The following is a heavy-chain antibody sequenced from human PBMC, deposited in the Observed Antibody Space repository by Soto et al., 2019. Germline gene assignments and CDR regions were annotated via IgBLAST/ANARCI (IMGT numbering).Heavy chain of an antibody. J-gene: IGHJ4*02. D-gene: IGHD3-10*01. V-gene: IGHV4-59*11. CDR2: GST. CDR1: GDSISSHY. CDR3: ARVSTSASGSYYTLDY. Sequence: SETLSLTCTVSGDSISSHYWSWIRQPPGKGLEWIGFGSTKYNPSLKSRIRISVDTSKNQFSLNLTSATAADTAVYYCARVSTSASGSYYTLDYWGQGTLVTVSS.